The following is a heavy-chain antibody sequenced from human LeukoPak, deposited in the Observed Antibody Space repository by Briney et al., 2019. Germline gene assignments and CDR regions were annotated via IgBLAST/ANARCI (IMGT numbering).Heavy chain of an antibody. CDR1: GFSVTSNY. CDR2: IYSGGGT. Sequence: GGSLRLSCSASGFSVTSNYMSWVRQAPGKGLQWVSVIYSGGGTDYAGSARGRFTISRDNSKNMLHLQMDNLRAEDTAVYYCARGFHFYASGTYSGAFDYWGQGTLVTVSS. CDR3: ARGFHFYASGTYSGAFDY. D-gene: IGHD3-10*01. J-gene: IGHJ4*02. V-gene: IGHV3-53*01.